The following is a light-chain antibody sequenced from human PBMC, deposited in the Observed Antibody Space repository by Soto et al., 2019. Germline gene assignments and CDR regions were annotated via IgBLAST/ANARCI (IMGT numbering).Light chain of an antibody. CDR2: AAS. CDR1: QSVTGNS. CDR3: QQYGDSPLT. J-gene: IGKJ3*01. Sequence: EILLTQSPSTLSLSPGEGVTLSCRASQSVTGNSLAWYQQKPGQAPRLLIYAASTEAAAVPDRFTGSGSGTDFALTISRLEPEDFGVYYCQQYGDSPLTSGPGTKVDIK. V-gene: IGKV3-20*01.